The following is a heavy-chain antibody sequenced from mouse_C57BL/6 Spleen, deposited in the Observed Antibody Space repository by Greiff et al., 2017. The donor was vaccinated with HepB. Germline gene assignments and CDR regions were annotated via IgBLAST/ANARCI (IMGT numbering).Heavy chain of an antibody. V-gene: IGHV1-50*01. CDR2: IDPSDSYT. CDR3: ARYDYGGYFDY. CDR1: GYTFTSYW. J-gene: IGHJ2*01. D-gene: IGHD1-1*01. Sequence: QVHVKQSGAELVKPGASVKLSCKASGYTFTSYWMQWVKQRPGQGLEWIGEIDPSDSYTNYNQKFKGKATLTVDTSSSTAYMQLSSLTSEDSAVYYCARYDYGGYFDYWGQGTTLTVSS.